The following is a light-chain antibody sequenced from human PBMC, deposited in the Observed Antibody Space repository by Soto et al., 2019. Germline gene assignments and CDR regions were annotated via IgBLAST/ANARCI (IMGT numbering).Light chain of an antibody. CDR3: QQRSDWPHT. CDR2: DAL. CDR1: QSISSS. J-gene: IGKJ4*01. V-gene: IGKV3-11*01. Sequence: EIVLTQSPATLSLSPGERATLSCRASQSISSSLAWYQQKPGQGPRLLIFDALYRATGIPGRFSGSGSGTDFTLTISSLEAEDFAVYYCQQRSDWPHTFGGGTKVDIK.